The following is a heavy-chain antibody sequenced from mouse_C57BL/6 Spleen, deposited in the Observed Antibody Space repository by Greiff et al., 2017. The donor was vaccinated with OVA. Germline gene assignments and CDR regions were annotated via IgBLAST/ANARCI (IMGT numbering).Heavy chain of an antibody. CDR2: IYPGSGNT. Sequence: QVQLKESGPELVKPGASVKISCKASGYTFTDYYINWVKQRPGQGLEWIGWIYPGSGNTKYNEKFKGKATLTVDTSSSTAYMQLSSLTSEDSAVYFCARVQTAQAQYYFDYWGQGTTLTVSS. J-gene: IGHJ2*01. CDR1: GYTFTDYY. CDR3: ARVQTAQAQYYFDY. V-gene: IGHV1-84*01. D-gene: IGHD3-2*02.